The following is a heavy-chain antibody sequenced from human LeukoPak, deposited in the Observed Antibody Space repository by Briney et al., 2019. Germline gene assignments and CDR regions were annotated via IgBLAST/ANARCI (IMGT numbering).Heavy chain of an antibody. CDR1: GYTFTSYW. V-gene: IGHV5-51*01. CDR3: ARSVRHYYDSSGYFNWFDP. J-gene: IGHJ5*02. CDR2: IYPGDSDT. D-gene: IGHD3-22*01. Sequence: GESLKISCKGYGYTFTSYWIGWVRQMPGKGLEWMGIIYPGDSDTRYSPSFQGQVTISADKSISTAYLQWSSLKASDTAMYYCARSVRHYYDSSGYFNWFDPWGQGTLVTVSS.